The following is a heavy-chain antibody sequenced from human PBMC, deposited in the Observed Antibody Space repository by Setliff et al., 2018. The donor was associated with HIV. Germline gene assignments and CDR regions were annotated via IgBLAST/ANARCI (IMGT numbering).Heavy chain of an antibody. Sequence: LRLSCVASGFTFSTYSMNWVRQAPGKGLEWVSSISSSSKYIYYADSVKGRFTISRDDAKNSLFLQMNSLRADDTAIYYCARHQRAKGAFDIWGQGTMVTVSS. CDR2: ISSSSKYI. CDR1: GFTFSTYS. J-gene: IGHJ3*02. V-gene: IGHV3-21*06. CDR3: ARHQRAKGAFDI.